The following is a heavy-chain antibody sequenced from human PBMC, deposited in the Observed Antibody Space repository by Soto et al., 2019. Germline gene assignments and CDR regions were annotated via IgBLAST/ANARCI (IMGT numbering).Heavy chain of an antibody. J-gene: IGHJ4*02. Sequence: EVQLVESGGGLVKPGGSLRLSCAASGFTFSSYSMNWVRQAPGKGLEWVSSISSSSSYIYYADSVKGRFTISRDNAKNSLYLQINGLRAEDTGVYYCARDLESLGYCSGGSWYRDDCWGQGTLVTVSS. CDR3: ARDLESLGYCSGGSWYRDDC. CDR1: GFTFSSYS. V-gene: IGHV3-21*01. D-gene: IGHD2-15*01. CDR2: ISSSSSYI.